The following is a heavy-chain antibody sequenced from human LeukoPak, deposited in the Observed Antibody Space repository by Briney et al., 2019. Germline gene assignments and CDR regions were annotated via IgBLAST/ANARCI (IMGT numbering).Heavy chain of an antibody. J-gene: IGHJ4*02. CDR2: IYYSGST. V-gene: IGHV4-31*03. CDR3: AREIAAAGIIY. CDR1: GGSISSGGYY. D-gene: IGHD6-13*01. Sequence: SSETLSLTCTVSGGSISSGGYYWSWIRQHPGKGLEWIGYIYYSGSTYYNPSLKSRVTISVDTSKNQFSLKLSSVTAADTAVYYCAREIAAAGIIYWGRGTLVTVSS.